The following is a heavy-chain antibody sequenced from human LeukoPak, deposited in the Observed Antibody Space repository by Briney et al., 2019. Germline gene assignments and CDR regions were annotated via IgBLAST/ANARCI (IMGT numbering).Heavy chain of an antibody. Sequence: PGGSLRLSCAASGFTFTGYYMHWVRQAPGQGLEWMGWINPNSGGTNYAQKFQGRVTMTRDTSISTAYMELSRLRSDDTAVYYCARSSSSALDVWGKGTTVTVSS. CDR2: INPNSGGT. CDR3: ARSSSSALDV. CDR1: GFTFTGYY. J-gene: IGHJ6*04. D-gene: IGHD6-13*01. V-gene: IGHV1-2*02.